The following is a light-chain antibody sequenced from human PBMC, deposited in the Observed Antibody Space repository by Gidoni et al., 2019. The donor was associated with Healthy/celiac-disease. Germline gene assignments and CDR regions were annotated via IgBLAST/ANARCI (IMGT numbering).Light chain of an antibody. CDR3: QQYDNLPRT. Sequence: DIQMTQSPSSLSASVGDRVTITCQASQDISNYLNWYQQKPGKAPKLLIYDASNLETGVPSRFSGSGSGKDFTFTISSLQPEDIETYYCQQYDNLPRTFGQGTKVEIK. CDR1: QDISNY. J-gene: IGKJ1*01. V-gene: IGKV1-33*01. CDR2: DAS.